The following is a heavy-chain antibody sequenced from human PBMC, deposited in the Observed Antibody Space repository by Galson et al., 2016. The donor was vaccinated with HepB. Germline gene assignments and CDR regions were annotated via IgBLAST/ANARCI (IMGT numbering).Heavy chain of an antibody. CDR1: GFTFSSYA. CDR2: VSYDGSNK. CDR3: ANGGYYNFDQ. V-gene: IGHV3-30*04. J-gene: IGHJ4*02. D-gene: IGHD3-22*01. Sequence: SLRLSCAASGFTFSSYAMHWVRQAPGKGLEWVAVVSYDGSNKYYADSVKGRFTISRDNSKNTLYLQMNSLRPEDTAVYYCANGGYYNFDQWGQGTLVTVSS.